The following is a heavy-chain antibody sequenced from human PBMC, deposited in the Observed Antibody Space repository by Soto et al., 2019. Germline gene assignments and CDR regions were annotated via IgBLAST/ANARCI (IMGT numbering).Heavy chain of an antibody. J-gene: IGHJ4*02. CDR1: GYTSINYC. D-gene: IGHD2-2*02. V-gene: IGHV1-46*03. CDR2: INPSGDDI. CDR3: FSDGTATYTGFDY. Sequence: GASVKVSCKASGYTSINYCMYWVRQAPGQGLEWMGRINPSGDDITYAQNFQGRVTMTRDTSTSSFSMELSSLRSEDTAVYYCFSDGTATYTGFDYWGQGTLVTVSS.